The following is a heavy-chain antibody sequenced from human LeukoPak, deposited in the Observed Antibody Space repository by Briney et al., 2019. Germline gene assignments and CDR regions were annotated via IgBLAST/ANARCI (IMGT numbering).Heavy chain of an antibody. CDR2: ISWDGGNT. CDR3: AKDIRENYSYYMGV. D-gene: IGHD4-17*01. Sequence: PGGSLRLSCVASGFTFHDYAMHWARQAPGKGLEWVSLISWDGGNTYCTDSVKGRFTISRDNSKNSLYLQMNRLRAEDTALYYCAKDIRENYSYYMGVWGKGTTVTVSS. J-gene: IGHJ6*03. CDR1: GFTFHDYA. V-gene: IGHV3-43D*03.